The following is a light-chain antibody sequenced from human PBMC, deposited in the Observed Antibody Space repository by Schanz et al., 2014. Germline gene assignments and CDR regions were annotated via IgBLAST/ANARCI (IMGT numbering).Light chain of an antibody. CDR3: QQYNSYLFT. CDR1: QSVSVW. J-gene: IGKJ3*01. Sequence: DIQMTQSPSSLSASVGDRVTITCRASQSVSVWLAWYQQKPGKVPRLLIYKTSTLESGVPSRFSGSGSGTEFTLTISSLQPDDFATYYCQQYNSYLFTFGPGTKVDIK. CDR2: KTS. V-gene: IGKV1-5*03.